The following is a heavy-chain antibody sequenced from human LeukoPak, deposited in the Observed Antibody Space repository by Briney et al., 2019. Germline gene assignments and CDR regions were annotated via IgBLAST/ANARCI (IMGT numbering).Heavy chain of an antibody. CDR1: GGTFSRNG. CDR2: IMPLFGTA. Sequence: SVKVPCKASGGTFSRNGISWVRQAPGQGLEWMGGIMPLFGTAKNAQKFQGRVTITADKSTSTAYMELSSLRSEDTAVYYCASGRTDIVVVPATLRNYYFDYWGQGTLVTVSS. V-gene: IGHV1-69*06. CDR3: ASGRTDIVVVPATLRNYYFDY. J-gene: IGHJ4*02. D-gene: IGHD2-2*01.